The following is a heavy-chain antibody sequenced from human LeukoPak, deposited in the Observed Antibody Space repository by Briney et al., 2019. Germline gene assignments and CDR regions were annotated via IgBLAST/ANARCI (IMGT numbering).Heavy chain of an antibody. CDR2: INPNSGGT. Sequence: GASVKVSCKASGYTFTGYYMHCVRQAPGQGLEWMGWINPNSGGTNYAQKFQGRVTMTRDTSISTAYMELSRLRSDDTAVYYCARGEVVAAATEKLFDYWGQGTLVTVSS. J-gene: IGHJ4*02. D-gene: IGHD2-15*01. CDR3: ARGEVVAAATEKLFDY. CDR1: GYTFTGYY. V-gene: IGHV1-2*02.